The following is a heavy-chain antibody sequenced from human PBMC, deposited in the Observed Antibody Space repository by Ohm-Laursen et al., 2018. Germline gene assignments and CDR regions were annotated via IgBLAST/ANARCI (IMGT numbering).Heavy chain of an antibody. CDR2: ISNDGSNK. D-gene: IGHD3-16*02. J-gene: IGHJ4*02. V-gene: IGHV3-30*18. Sequence: SLRLSCSASGFPFSAYSMNWVRQAPGKGLEWVAVISNDGSNKKCAGSVKGRFTISRDTSKNTLYLQMNSLRAEDTAVYYCAKDFYLPLGYWGQGTLVTVSS. CDR3: AKDFYLPLGY. CDR1: GFPFSAYS.